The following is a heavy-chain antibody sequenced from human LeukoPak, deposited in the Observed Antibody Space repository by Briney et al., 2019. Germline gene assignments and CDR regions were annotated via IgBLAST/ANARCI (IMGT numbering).Heavy chain of an antibody. V-gene: IGHV2-5*01. Sequence: SGPTLVKPTQTLTLSCTFSGFSLSTSGVGVGWIRQPPGTAPEWLALIYWNADEHYSSSLKPRLTITKDTSKNQVVLTMTNMDPADTATYYCARTLGQQVTAFDYWGQGTLVTVSS. CDR3: ARTLGQQVTAFDY. J-gene: IGHJ4*02. CDR2: IYWNADE. D-gene: IGHD6-13*01. CDR1: GFSLSTSGVG.